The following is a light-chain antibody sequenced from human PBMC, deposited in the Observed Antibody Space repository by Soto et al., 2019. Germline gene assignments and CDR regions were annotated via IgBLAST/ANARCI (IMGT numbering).Light chain of an antibody. Sequence: ALTQPASVSGSPGQSITISCTGTSSDVGGYNYVSWYQQHPGMAPKLMIYAVSNRPSGVSNRFSGSKSGNTASLTISGLQAEDEAHYYCSSYASSSSPYVVFGGGTQLTVL. CDR3: SSYASSSSPYVV. J-gene: IGLJ2*01. CDR2: AVS. CDR1: SSDVGGYNY. V-gene: IGLV2-14*01.